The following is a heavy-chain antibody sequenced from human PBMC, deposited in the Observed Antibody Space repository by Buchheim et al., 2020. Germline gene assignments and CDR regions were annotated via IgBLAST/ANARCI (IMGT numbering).Heavy chain of an antibody. J-gene: IGHJ4*02. V-gene: IGHV3-23*04. Sequence: LLVESGGDLVQPGGSLRLSCAASTFTFSNHAMTWVRQAPGKGLEWVASIDISGASTYYADPVRGRFSISRKNTKNKLLLQLPSLRPDDTALYYCAQELRPNDSWGPGTL. CDR2: IDISGAST. CDR1: TFTFSNHA. CDR3: AQELRPNDS.